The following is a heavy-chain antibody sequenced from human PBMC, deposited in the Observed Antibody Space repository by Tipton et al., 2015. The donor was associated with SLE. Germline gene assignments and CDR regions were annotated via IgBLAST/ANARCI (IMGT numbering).Heavy chain of an antibody. V-gene: IGHV3-23*01. J-gene: IGHJ3*02. D-gene: IGHD1-7*01. Sequence: SLRLSCIASGFIFSSFSMRWVRPAPGKGLEWVSYISDSGGSTYSAGFVEGRFTISRDKSKNTMYLQMDSLRVEDTAVYYCARVQLGTTFHDVVDIWGQGTMVTVS. CDR3: ARVQLGTTFHDVVDI. CDR2: ISDSGGST. CDR1: GFIFSSFS.